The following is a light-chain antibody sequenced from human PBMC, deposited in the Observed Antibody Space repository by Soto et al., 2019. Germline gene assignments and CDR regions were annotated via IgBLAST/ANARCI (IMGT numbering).Light chain of an antibody. J-gene: IGLJ3*02. V-gene: IGLV1-44*01. CDR3: AAWDDSLNGWV. CDR1: SSNIGSNT. CDR2: SNN. Sequence: QSALTQPPSASGTPGQRVTISCSGSSSNIGSNTVNWYQQLPGTAPKLLIYSNNQGPSGVPDRFSGSKSGTSASLAISGLQSEDEADYYCAAWDDSLNGWVFGGGTKLTVL.